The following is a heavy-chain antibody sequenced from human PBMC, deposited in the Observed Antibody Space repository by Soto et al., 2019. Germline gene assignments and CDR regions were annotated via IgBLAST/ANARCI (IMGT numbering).Heavy chain of an antibody. V-gene: IGHV3-23*01. J-gene: IGHJ4*02. Sequence: GGSLRLSCVASGFTFSGYAMGWLRQAPGTGPEWVAFVDGSGGDTSYADSVKGRFTISRDNSDNSLYLHMNSLRAEDTGRYFCAKEIFAAAYAATSAFDLWGQGTLVTVSS. CDR3: AKEIFAAAYAATSAFDL. D-gene: IGHD2-8*01. CDR2: VDGSGGDT. CDR1: GFTFSGYA.